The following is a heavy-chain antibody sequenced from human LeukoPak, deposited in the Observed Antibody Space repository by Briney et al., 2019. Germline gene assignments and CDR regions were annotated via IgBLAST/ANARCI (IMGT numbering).Heavy chain of an antibody. J-gene: IGHJ4*02. CDR2: ISSSSSDI. CDR1: GFTFRRHW. V-gene: IGHV3-21*01. D-gene: IGHD2-21*02. CDR3: ARVGGRCGGDCYFNAFDY. Sequence: GGSLRLSCAASGFTFRRHWMHWVRQAPGKGLEWVSSISSSSSDIYYADSVKGRFTISRDNAKNSLYLQMNSLRAEDTAVYYCARVGGRCGGDCYFNAFDYWGQGTLVTVSS.